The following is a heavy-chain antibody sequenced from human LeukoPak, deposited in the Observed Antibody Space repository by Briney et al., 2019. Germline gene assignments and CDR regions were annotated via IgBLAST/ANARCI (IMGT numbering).Heavy chain of an antibody. D-gene: IGHD7-27*01. CDR2: IYYSGNA. J-gene: IGHJ4*02. V-gene: IGHV4-31*03. CDR1: GGSISSGAHY. Sequence: SETLSLTCTVSGGSISSGAHYWTWIRQHPGKGLEWIGYIYYSGNAYYNPSLKSRITISVDTSKNQFSLKLSSVTAADTAVYYCARWGLGLTYFDYWGQGILVTVSS. CDR3: ARWGLGLTYFDY.